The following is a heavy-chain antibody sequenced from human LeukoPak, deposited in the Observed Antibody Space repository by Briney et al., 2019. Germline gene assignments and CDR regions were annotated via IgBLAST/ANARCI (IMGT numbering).Heavy chain of an antibody. V-gene: IGHV3-23*01. D-gene: IGHD1-26*01. CDR3: AKESGERSGSYSDY. CDR2: ISGSGGST. J-gene: IGHJ4*02. Sequence: GGSLRLSCAASGFTVSSNYMSWVRQAPRKGLEWVSAISGSGGSTYYADSVKGRFTISRDNSKNTLYLQMNSLRAEDTAVYFCAKESGERSGSYSDYWGQGTLVTVSS. CDR1: GFTVSSNY.